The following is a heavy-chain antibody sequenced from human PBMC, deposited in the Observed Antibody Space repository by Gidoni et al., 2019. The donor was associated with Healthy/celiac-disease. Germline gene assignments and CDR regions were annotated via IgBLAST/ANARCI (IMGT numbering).Heavy chain of an antibody. CDR1: GGSFSGYY. D-gene: IGHD1-26*01. J-gene: IGHJ4*02. Sequence: QVQLQQWGAGLLTPSETLSLTCAVYGGSFSGYYWSWIRQPTGKGLEWIGEINHSGSTNYNPSLKSRVTRSVDTSKNQFSLKLSSVTAADTAVYYCARGRGSYRYYFDYWGQGTLVTVSS. CDR3: ARGRGSYRYYFDY. CDR2: INHSGST. V-gene: IGHV4-34*01.